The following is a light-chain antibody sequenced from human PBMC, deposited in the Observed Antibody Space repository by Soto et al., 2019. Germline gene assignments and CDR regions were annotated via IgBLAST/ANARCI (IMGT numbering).Light chain of an antibody. CDR2: AAS. J-gene: IGKJ1*01. CDR3: QQDYNYIWT. V-gene: IGKV1-6*01. Sequence: AIQMTQSPSSLSASVGDRVTITCRTSQDIRNALGWFQQKPGKAPKLLIYAASTLKSGVPSRFSGSASGTDFTLTISSLQPEDFATYYCQQDYNYIWTFGQGTRVEI. CDR1: QDIRNA.